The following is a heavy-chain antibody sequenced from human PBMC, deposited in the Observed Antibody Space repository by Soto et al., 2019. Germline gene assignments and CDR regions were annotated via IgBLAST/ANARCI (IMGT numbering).Heavy chain of an antibody. Sequence: GGSLRLSCVASGFTFSTYAMSWVRQAPGKGLEWVSVISGRSDTAYYADSVKGRFTISRDNSKNTLDLQMNSLRAEDTAVYYCAKDGYFDSSGSPYFDYWGQGTLVTVSS. J-gene: IGHJ4*02. V-gene: IGHV3-23*01. CDR2: ISGRSDTA. D-gene: IGHD3-22*01. CDR1: GFTFSTYA. CDR3: AKDGYFDSSGSPYFDY.